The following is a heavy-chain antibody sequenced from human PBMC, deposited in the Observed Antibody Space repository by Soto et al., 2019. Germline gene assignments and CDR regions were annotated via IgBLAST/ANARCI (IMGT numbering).Heavy chain of an antibody. V-gene: IGHV3-30-3*01. D-gene: IGHD6-19*01. CDR2: LSYDGTNK. CDR1: GFTFSTYS. J-gene: IGHJ4*02. Sequence: PGGSLRLSCAASGFTFSTYSMHWVRQAPGKGLEWVAVLSYDGTNKYSADSVKGRFTISRDNSKNTLYLQMNSLRPEDTAVYYCARVYSSLDYGIDYWGQGTLVTVSS. CDR3: ARVYSSLDYGIDY.